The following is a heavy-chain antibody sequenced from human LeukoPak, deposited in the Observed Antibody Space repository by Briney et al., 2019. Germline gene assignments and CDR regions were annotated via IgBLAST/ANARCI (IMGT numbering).Heavy chain of an antibody. CDR1: GFRFSDYP. CDR2: IRDKTNGYTT. Sequence: GGSLRLSCGGSGFRFSDYPMDWVRQAPGKGPEWVARIRDKTNGYTTEYAASVRNRFIISRDDSKNSLYFQLNSLKSEDTAVYYCARRGPDRALDYWGQGTMVTVSS. CDR3: ARRGPDRALDY. J-gene: IGHJ4*02. V-gene: IGHV3-72*01. D-gene: IGHD1-26*01.